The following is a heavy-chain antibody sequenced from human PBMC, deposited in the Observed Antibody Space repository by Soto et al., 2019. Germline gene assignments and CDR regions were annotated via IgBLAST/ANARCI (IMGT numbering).Heavy chain of an antibody. V-gene: IGHV3-21*01. CDR1: GFTFSSYS. J-gene: IGHJ3*02. D-gene: IGHD2-15*01. Sequence: GGSLRLSCAASGFTFSSYSMNWVRQAPGKGLEWVSSISSSSSYIYYADSVKGRFTISKDNAKNSLYLQMNSLRAEDTAVYYCARDSCSGGSCYSGVSGSAFDIWGQGTMVTVSS. CDR3: ARDSCSGGSCYSGVSGSAFDI. CDR2: ISSSSSYI.